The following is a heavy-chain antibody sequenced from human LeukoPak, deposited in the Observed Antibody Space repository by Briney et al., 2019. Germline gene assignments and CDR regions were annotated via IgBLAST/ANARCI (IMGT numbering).Heavy chain of an antibody. V-gene: IGHV3-33*06. J-gene: IGHJ4*02. D-gene: IGHD3-10*01. CDR2: TWYDGSNK. CDR3: AKGEGTMAN. Sequence: GGSLRLSCAASGFTFSSYGMHWVRQAPGKGLEWVAVTWYDGSNKYYADSVKGRFTISRDNSKNTLYLQMNSLRAEDTAVYYCAKGEGTMANWGQGTLVTVSS. CDR1: GFTFSSYG.